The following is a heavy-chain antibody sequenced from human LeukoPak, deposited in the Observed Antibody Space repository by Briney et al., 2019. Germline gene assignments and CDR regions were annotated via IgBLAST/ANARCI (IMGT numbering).Heavy chain of an antibody. Sequence: KPSETLSLTCTVSGGSISTYYWSWLRQPPQKGLEWNGYIYYSGSTNYNTSLKSRVTISLDTSKNQFSLKLRPVTAADTAVYFCVRERQGAADIRLFDYWGQGTLVTVSS. CDR2: IYYSGST. CDR3: VRERQGAADIRLFDY. CDR1: GGSISTYY. D-gene: IGHD2-15*01. V-gene: IGHV4-59*01. J-gene: IGHJ4*02.